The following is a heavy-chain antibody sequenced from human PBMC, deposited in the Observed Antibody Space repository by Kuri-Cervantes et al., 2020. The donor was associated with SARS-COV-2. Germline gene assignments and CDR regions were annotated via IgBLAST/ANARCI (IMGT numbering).Heavy chain of an antibody. J-gene: IGHJ4*02. CDR1: GGSISSSSYY. Sequence: SETLSLTCTVSGGSISSSSYYWGWLRQPPGKGLEWIGSIYYSGSTYYNPSLKSRVTISVDTSKNQFSLKLSSVTAADTAVYYCARAIYCSSTSCSYYFDYWGQGTLVTVSS. CDR3: ARAIYCSSTSCSYYFDY. V-gene: IGHV4-39*01. D-gene: IGHD2-2*01. CDR2: IYYSGST.